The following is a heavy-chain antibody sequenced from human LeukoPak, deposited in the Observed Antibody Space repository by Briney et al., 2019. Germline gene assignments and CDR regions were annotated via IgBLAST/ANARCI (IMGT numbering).Heavy chain of an antibody. CDR3: VRDNSGYGPDY. CDR2: IWYDGTNK. D-gene: IGHD5-12*01. Sequence: PGGSREPSWPPPEFTSIGHAMNWARQAQGKGLEWVAVIWYDGTNKYYTDSVKGRFTISRDNSINTLYLQMSSLRAEDTAVYYCVRDNSGYGPDYWGQGTLVTVSS. J-gene: IGHJ4*02. V-gene: IGHV3-33*01. CDR1: EFTSIGHA.